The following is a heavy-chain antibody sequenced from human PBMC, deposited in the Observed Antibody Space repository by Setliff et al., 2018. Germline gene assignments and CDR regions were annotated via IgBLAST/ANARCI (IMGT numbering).Heavy chain of an antibody. CDR1: GGSFSGYY. V-gene: IGHV4-34*01. Sequence: TLSLTCAVYGGSFSGYYWSWIRQPPGKGLEWIGEINHSGSTNYNPSLKSRVTISVDTSKNQFSLKLSSVTAADTAVYYCARAGISFDYWGQGTLVTVSS. CDR3: ARAGISFDY. CDR2: INHSGST. J-gene: IGHJ4*02.